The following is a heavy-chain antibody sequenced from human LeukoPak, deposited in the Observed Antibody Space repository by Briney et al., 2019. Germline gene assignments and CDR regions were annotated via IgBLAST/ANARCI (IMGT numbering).Heavy chain of an antibody. J-gene: IGHJ4*02. D-gene: IGHD6-19*01. CDR3: ARHSSSGWSVYY. CDR1: GGSISSSNW. V-gene: IGHV4-4*02. CDR2: IYHSGST. Sequence: SGTLSLTCAVSGGSISSSNWWSWVRQPPGKGLEWIGEIYHSGSTNYNPSLKSRVTISVGTSKNQFSLKLSSVTAADTAVYYCARHSSSGWSVYYWGQGTLVTVSS.